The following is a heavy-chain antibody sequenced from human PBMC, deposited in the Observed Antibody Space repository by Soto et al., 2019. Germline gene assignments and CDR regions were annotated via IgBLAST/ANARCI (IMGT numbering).Heavy chain of an antibody. CDR1: GFTFSGSA. V-gene: IGHV3-73*02. CDR2: IKTRSYNYAT. CDR3: SRLWAGGDDRDSPPYYLDS. Sequence: EVQLVESGGGLVQPGGSVIISCAASGFTFSGSAIHWVRQASGKGLEWLSRIKTRSYNYATAYTASLKGRFTISRDDSKNTAYLQMNSLKTEDTAVYFCSRLWAGGDDRDSPPYYLDSWGQGTLVTVSS. J-gene: IGHJ4*02. D-gene: IGHD3-16*01.